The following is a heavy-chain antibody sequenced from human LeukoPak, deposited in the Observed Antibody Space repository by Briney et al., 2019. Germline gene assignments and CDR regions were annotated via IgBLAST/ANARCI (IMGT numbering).Heavy chain of an antibody. CDR3: ARDRAYSGYDLFSEFDY. D-gene: IGHD5-12*01. CDR2: INPNSGGT. CDR1: GYTFTGYY. V-gene: IGHV1-2*02. Sequence: ASVKVSCKASGYTFTGYYMHWVRQAPGQGLEWMGWINPNSGGTNYAQKFQGRVTMTRDTSISTAYMELSRLRSDDTAVYYCARDRAYSGYDLFSEFDYWGQGTLVTVSS. J-gene: IGHJ4*02.